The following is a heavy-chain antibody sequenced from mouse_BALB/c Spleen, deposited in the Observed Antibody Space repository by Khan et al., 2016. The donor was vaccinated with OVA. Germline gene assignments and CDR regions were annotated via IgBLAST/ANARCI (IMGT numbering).Heavy chain of an antibody. Sequence: QVQLQLSGPELVRPGVSVKISCKVSGYTFTDYAMYWVMQSHAKSLECIGLISTYSGNTNYNQKLKGKATMTVYKSSRTAYMELARLTSEDSASYYCTRPAYDGYYDYWGQGTTLTVTS. V-gene: IGHV1S137*01. J-gene: IGHJ2*01. CDR3: TRPAYDGYYDY. CDR2: ISTYSGNT. CDR1: GYTFTDYA. D-gene: IGHD2-3*01.